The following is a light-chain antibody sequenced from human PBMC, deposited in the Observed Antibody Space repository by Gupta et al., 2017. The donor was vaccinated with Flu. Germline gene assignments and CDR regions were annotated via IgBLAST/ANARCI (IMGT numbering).Light chain of an antibody. CDR3: QQYNNSPWT. Sequence: DIQMTQSPSTLSASVGDRVTITCRASQNINKWLAWYQQKGGRAPKPLIYEASTLESGVPSRFSGRGSVTEFSLTIHSLQPDDFATYYCQQYNNSPWTFGQGTTV. CDR2: EAS. CDR1: QNINKW. V-gene: IGKV1-5*03. J-gene: IGKJ1*01.